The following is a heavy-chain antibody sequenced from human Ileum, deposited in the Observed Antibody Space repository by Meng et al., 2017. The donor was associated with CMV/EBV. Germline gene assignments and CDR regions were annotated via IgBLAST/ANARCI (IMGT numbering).Heavy chain of an antibody. CDR3: ATIGGLQAFDF. D-gene: IGHD3-16*01. J-gene: IGHJ3*01. V-gene: IGHV3-43*01. CDR2: ISWDGGDT. CDR1: GFDFEDYT. Sequence: GESLKISCSASGFDFEDYTMHWVRQAPGKSLEWVSLISWDGGDTLYADSVRGRFTISRDNSKNSLYLNMSSLRADDTAFYYCATIGGLQAFDFWGQGTMVTVSS.